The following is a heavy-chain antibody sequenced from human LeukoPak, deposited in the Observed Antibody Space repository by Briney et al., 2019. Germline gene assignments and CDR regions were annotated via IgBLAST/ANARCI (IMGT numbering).Heavy chain of an antibody. J-gene: IGHJ5*02. Sequence: SQTLSLTFAISGDSVSSNSAAWNWIRQSPSRGLEWLGRTYYRSKWYNDYAVSVKSRITINPDTSKNQFSLQLNSVTPEDTAVYYCARDAYYGSGSSNWFDPWGQGTLVTVSS. D-gene: IGHD3-10*01. CDR1: GDSVSSNSAA. V-gene: IGHV6-1*01. CDR2: TYYRSKWYN. CDR3: ARDAYYGSGSSNWFDP.